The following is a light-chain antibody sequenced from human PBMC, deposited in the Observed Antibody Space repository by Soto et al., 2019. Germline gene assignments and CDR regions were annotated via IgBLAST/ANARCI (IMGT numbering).Light chain of an antibody. J-gene: IGKJ4*01. CDR1: QSVSSSY. CDR2: GAS. V-gene: IGKV3D-20*02. CDR3: QPRANWPLT. Sequence: EIVLTQSPGTLSLSPGERYTLSCRASQSVSSSYLAWYQQKPGQAPRLLIYGASNRATGITDRFSGSGSGTDFTLTISRLEPEDFGVYYCQPRANWPLTVGGGTKVDIK.